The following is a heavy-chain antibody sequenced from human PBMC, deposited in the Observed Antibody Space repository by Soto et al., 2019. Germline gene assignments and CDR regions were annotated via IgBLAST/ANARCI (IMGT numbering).Heavy chain of an antibody. CDR1: GFTFSSYW. CDR2: INTDGSST. V-gene: IGHV3-74*01. Sequence: EVQLVESGGGLVQPGGSLRLSCAASGFTFSSYWMYWVRQAPGKGLVWVSRINTDGSSTFYADSVKGRFTISRDNAKKTLYLQMSSLRVDDTAVYYCARGGFEYSSSSDWFDPWGQGTLVTVSS. CDR3: ARGGFEYSSSSDWFDP. D-gene: IGHD6-6*01. J-gene: IGHJ5*02.